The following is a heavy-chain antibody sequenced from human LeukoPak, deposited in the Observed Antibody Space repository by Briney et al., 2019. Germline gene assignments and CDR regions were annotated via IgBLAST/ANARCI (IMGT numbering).Heavy chain of an antibody. J-gene: IGHJ4*02. CDR3: ARISRYGLDY. V-gene: IGHV3-23*01. CDR1: GFTFGTYA. Sequence: GGSLRLSCAASGFTFGTYAMSWVRQAPGKGLEWVSAISGSSDYTFYADSVKGRFTISRDNAKNSLYLQMNSLRPEDTAVYYCARISRYGLDYWGQGTLVTVSS. CDR2: ISGSSDYT. D-gene: IGHD3-16*01.